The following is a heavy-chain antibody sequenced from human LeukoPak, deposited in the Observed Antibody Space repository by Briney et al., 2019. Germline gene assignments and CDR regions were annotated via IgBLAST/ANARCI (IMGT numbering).Heavy chain of an antibody. Sequence: GESLRLSCAASGFTFSSYEMNWVRQAPGKGLEWVSYIRSSGSTIYYADSVKGRFTISRDNAKNSLYLQMNSLRAEDTAVYYCASLHHYYYYMDVWGKGTTVTVSS. CDR2: IRSSGSTI. CDR3: ASLHHYYYYMDV. J-gene: IGHJ6*03. V-gene: IGHV3-48*03. CDR1: GFTFSSYE.